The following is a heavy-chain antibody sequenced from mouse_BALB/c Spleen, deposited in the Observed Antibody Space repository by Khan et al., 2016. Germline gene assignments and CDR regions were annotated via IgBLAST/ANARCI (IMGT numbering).Heavy chain of an antibody. J-gene: IGHJ2*01. CDR2: IHTYTGEP. CDR3: ARFGYGNY. D-gene: IGHD2-10*02. CDR1: GYTFTNYG. Sequence: QIQLVQSGPELKKPGETVKISCKAPGYTFTNYGMNWVNQAPGKGLKWMGWIHTYTGEPTYADDFKGRFAFSLETSASTAYLKSNNIRNEDRATYFCARFGYGNYWGQGTTLTVSS. V-gene: IGHV9-1*02.